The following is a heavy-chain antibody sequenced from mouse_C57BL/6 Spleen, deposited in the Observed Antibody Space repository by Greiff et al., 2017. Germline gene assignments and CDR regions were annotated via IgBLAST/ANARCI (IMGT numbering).Heavy chain of an antibody. CDR3: ARGRSYYGLFAY. J-gene: IGHJ3*01. CDR1: GYTFTSYW. V-gene: IGHV1-64*01. D-gene: IGHD1-1*01. Sequence: QVQLQQSGAELVKPGASVKLSCKASGYTFTSYWMHWVKQRPGQGLEWIGMIHPNSGSTNYNEKFKGKATLTVDKSSSTAYVQLSSLTSEDSAVYYCARGRSYYGLFAYWGQGTLVTVSA. CDR2: IHPNSGST.